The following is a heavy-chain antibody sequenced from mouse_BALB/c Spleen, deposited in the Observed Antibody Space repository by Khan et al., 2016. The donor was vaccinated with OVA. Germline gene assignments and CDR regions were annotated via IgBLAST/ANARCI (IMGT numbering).Heavy chain of an antibody. CDR2: ISYSGST. CDR3: ARKNYYGYAMDY. CDR1: AYSITSGYA. J-gene: IGHJ4*01. Sequence: EVQLVESGPGLVKPSQSLSLTCTVTAYSITSGYAWNWIRQFPGNKLEWMGYISYSGSTSYNPSLRSRISITRDTSKNQFFLQLNSVTTEDTATYYCARKNYYGYAMDYWGQGTSVTVSS. D-gene: IGHD1-1*01. V-gene: IGHV3-2*02.